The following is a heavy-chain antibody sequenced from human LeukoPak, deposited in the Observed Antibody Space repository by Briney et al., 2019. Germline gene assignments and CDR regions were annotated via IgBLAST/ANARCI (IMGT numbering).Heavy chain of an antibody. CDR1: GGSTSSYY. J-gene: IGHJ6*02. V-gene: IGHV4-59*06. D-gene: IGHD2-2*01. CDR2: IYYSGST. Sequence: SETLSLTCTVSGGSTSSYYWSWIRQHPGKGLEWIGYIYYSGSTYYNPSLKSRVTISVDTSKNQFSLKLSSVTAADTAVYYCARDRISLAEYCGSTSCPLNRYGMDVWGQGTTVTVSS. CDR3: ARDRISLAEYCGSTSCPLNRYGMDV.